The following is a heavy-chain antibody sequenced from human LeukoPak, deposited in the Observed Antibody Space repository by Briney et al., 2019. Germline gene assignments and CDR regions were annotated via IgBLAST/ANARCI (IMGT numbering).Heavy chain of an antibody. J-gene: IGHJ4*02. Sequence: PGGSLRLSCAASGFTFSSYSMHWVRQAPGKGLEWVSFISSSGTYIYYADSMKGRFTISRDNAKNSLYLQMNSLRAEDTAVYYCARNGGNSDFDYWGQGTLVTVSS. CDR2: ISSSGTYI. V-gene: IGHV3-21*01. D-gene: IGHD4-23*01. CDR1: GFTFSSYS. CDR3: ARNGGNSDFDY.